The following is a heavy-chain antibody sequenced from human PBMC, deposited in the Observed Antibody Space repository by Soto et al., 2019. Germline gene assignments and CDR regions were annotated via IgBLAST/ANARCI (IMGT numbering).Heavy chain of an antibody. J-gene: IGHJ4*02. CDR3: ARQREWELLEYYFDY. V-gene: IGHV4-61*01. CDR1: GGSVSSGSYY. D-gene: IGHD1-26*01. Sequence: SETLSLTCTVSGGSVSSGSYYWSWIRQPPGKGLEWIGYIYYSGSTNYNPSLKSRVTISVDTSKNQFSLKLSSVTAADTAVYYCARQREWELLEYYFDYWGQGTLVTVSS. CDR2: IYYSGST.